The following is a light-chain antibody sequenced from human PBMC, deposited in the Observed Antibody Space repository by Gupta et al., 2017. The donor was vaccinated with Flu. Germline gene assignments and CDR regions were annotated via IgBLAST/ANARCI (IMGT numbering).Light chain of an antibody. CDR3: QTWALAPWV. V-gene: IGLV4-69*01. J-gene: IGLJ3*02. CDR2: LNSDGSH. Sequence: QLVLTQSPSASASLGASVKLTCTLSSGHSSYAIAWHQQQPEKGPRYLMKLNSDGSHSKGDGIPDRFSGSSSGAERYLTISSLQSEDEADYYCQTWALAPWVFGGGTKLTVL. CDR1: SGHSSYA.